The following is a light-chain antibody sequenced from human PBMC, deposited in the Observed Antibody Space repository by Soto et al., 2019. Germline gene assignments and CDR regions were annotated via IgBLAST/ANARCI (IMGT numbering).Light chain of an antibody. CDR2: RNN. CDR3: ATWDDRLSVVL. V-gene: IGLV1-47*01. J-gene: IGLJ2*01. CDR1: RSNIGSNY. Sequence: QAVVTQPPSTSGTPGERVTISCSGGRSNIGSNYVYWYQHLPGTTPKLLIYRNNRRPSGVPDRLSGSKSGTSASLAISGLRSEDEGDYYCATWDDRLSVVLFGGGTKLTVL.